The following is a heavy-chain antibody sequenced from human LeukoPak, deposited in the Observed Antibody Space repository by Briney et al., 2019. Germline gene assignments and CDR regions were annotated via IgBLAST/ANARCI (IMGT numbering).Heavy chain of an antibody. CDR3: ARDAPPLSMDV. J-gene: IGHJ6*04. Sequence: GGSLRLSCAASGFTFSTYVMHWVRQAPGKGLEWVAVISNDGSTKYYADSVKGRFTVSRDNSKNTVYLQMNSLRAEDTAVYYCARDAPPLSMDVWGIGTTVTVSS. CDR1: GFTFSTYV. CDR2: ISNDGSTK. V-gene: IGHV3-30*04.